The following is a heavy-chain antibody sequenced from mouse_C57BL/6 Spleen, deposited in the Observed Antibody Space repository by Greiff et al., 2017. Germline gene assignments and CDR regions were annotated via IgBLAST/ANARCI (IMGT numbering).Heavy chain of an antibody. Sequence: QVQLQQSGPELVKPGASVKISCKASGYAFSSSWMNWVKQRPGKGLEWIGRIYPGDGDTNYNGKFQGKATLTADKSSSTAYMQLSSLTSEDSAVYFCARSGYPGDFDVWGTGTTVTVSA. V-gene: IGHV1-82*01. CDR2: IYPGDGDT. J-gene: IGHJ1*03. D-gene: IGHD3-1*01. CDR3: ARSGYPGDFDV. CDR1: GYAFSSSW.